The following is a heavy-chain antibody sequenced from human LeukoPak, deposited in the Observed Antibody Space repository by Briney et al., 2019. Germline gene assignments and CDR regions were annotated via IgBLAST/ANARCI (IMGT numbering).Heavy chain of an antibody. J-gene: IGHJ6*04. V-gene: IGHV3-21*01. Sequence: GGSLRLSRAASGFTFSSYSMNWVRPAPGTGLEWVSSISSSSSYIYYADSVKGRFTISRDNAKNSLYLQMSSLRAEDTAVYYCAELGITMIGGVWGKGTTVTISS. CDR3: AELGITMIGGV. D-gene: IGHD3-10*02. CDR1: GFTFSSYS. CDR2: ISSSSSYI.